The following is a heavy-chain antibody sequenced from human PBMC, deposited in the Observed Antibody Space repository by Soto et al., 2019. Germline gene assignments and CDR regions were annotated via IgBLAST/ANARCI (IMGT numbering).Heavy chain of an antibody. J-gene: IGHJ3*02. CDR1: GDSVSSKSAA. Sequence: SQTLSLTCAISGDSVSSKSAAWNWVRQSPSRGLEWLGRTYYRSKWNKDYAVSVKSRITINPDTSKNQFSLQLNSVTPEDTAVYYCTRGPSSHHSDGFDIWAQGTMVTV. CDR3: TRGPSSHHSDGFDI. V-gene: IGHV6-1*01. CDR2: TYYRSKWNK. D-gene: IGHD2-15*01.